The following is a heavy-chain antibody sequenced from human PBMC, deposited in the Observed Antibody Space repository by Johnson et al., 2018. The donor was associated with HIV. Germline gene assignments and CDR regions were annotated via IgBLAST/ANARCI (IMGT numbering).Heavy chain of an antibody. D-gene: IGHD6-13*01. Sequence: VQLVESGGGLVQPGGSLRLSCAASGFTFSSYGMHWVRQAPGKGLEWVSGINWNGGSTGYADSVKGRFTISRDNAKNSLYLQMNSLRAEDTALYYCARDWAAVGRVGGMDAFDIWGQGTMVTVSS. CDR2: INWNGGST. V-gene: IGHV3-20*04. CDR1: GFTFSSYG. CDR3: ARDWAAVGRVGGMDAFDI. J-gene: IGHJ3*02.